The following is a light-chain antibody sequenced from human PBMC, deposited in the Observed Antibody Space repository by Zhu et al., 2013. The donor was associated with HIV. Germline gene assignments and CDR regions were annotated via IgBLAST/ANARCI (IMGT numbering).Light chain of an antibody. V-gene: IGLV2-8*01. CDR1: SSDVGGYNF. Sequence: QSALTQPPSASGSPGQSITISCTGTSSDVGGYNFVSWYQQFPAKAPKLVIYEVTKRPSGIPDRFSGSKSGNTASLTVSGLQTEDEATYYCNSFAGTKLVFGGGTKLTVL. J-gene: IGLJ2*01. CDR2: EVT. CDR3: NSFAGTKLV.